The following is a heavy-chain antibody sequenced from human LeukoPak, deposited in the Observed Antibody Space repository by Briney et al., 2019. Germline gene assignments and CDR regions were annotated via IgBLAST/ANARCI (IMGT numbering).Heavy chain of an antibody. V-gene: IGHV1-8*01. D-gene: IGHD3-3*01. CDR3: ARVGYDFWSGYPKWFDP. CDR1: GYTFTSYD. CDR2: MNPNSGNT. J-gene: IGHJ5*02. Sequence: ASVKVSCKASGYTFTSYDINWVRQATGQGLEWMGWMNPNSGNTGYAQKFQGRVTMTRNTSISTAYMELSSLRSEDTAVYYCARVGYDFWSGYPKWFDPWGQGTLVTVSS.